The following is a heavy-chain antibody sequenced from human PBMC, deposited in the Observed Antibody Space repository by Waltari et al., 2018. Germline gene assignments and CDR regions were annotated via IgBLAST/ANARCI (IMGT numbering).Heavy chain of an antibody. CDR2: YSGSGDTP. CDR3: AKGSRGYTNYFFDY. Sequence: EVQLLESAGGLVQPGGALRLSCTASGFSFIGYAMGRVRQAPGEGRVGGAYYSGSGDTPFYADSVKGRFTIVRDNSKDTFYLQMNSLRVDDSAVYYCAKGSRGYTNYFFDYWGQGALVTVSS. J-gene: IGHJ4*02. D-gene: IGHD3-16*02. CDR1: GFSFIGYA. V-gene: IGHV3-23*01.